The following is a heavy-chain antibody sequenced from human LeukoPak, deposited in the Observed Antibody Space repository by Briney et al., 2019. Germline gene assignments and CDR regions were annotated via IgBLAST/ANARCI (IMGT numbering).Heavy chain of an antibody. CDR2: IRYDGSNK. V-gene: IGHV3-30*02. CDR1: GFTFSSYG. Sequence: AGGSLELSCAASGFTFSSYGMHWVRQAPGKGLEWVAFIRYDGSNKYYADSVKGRFTISRDNSKNTLYLQMNSLRAEDTAVYYCAKDLYSWGAHGDYWGQGTLVTVSS. J-gene: IGHJ4*02. CDR3: AKDLYSWGAHGDY. D-gene: IGHD2-15*01.